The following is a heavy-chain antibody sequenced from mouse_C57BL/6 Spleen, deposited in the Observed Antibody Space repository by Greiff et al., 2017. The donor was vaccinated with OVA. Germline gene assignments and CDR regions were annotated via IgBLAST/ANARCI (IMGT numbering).Heavy chain of an antibody. CDR2: IYPGDGDT. Sequence: VKLMESGAELVKPGASVKISCKASGYAFSSYWMNWVKQRPGKGLEWIGQIYPGDGDTNYNGKFKGKATLTADKSSSTAYMQLSSLTSEDSAVYFCARRGLGGVDYWGQGTTLTVSS. V-gene: IGHV1-80*01. CDR3: ARRGLGGVDY. J-gene: IGHJ2*01. CDR1: GYAFSSYW. D-gene: IGHD3-3*01.